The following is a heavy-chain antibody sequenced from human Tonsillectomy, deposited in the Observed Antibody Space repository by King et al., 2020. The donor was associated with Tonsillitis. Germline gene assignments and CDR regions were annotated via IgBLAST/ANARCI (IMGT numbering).Heavy chain of an antibody. CDR3: AKDLDLEIATIDYFDY. Sequence: EQLVQSGGGLVQPGGSLRLSRAASEFTFSNYAMTWVRQAPGKGLEWVSTISGSGDSTYYEDSVKGRFTISRDNSKHNLYLQMNSLRADDTAVYYCAKDLDLEIATIDYFDYWGQGPLVPVSS. D-gene: IGHD5-24*01. J-gene: IGHJ4*02. V-gene: IGHV3-23*04. CDR1: EFTFSNYA. CDR2: ISGSGDST.